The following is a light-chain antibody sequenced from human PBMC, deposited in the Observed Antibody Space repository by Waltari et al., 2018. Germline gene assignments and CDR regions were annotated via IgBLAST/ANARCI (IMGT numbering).Light chain of an antibody. Sequence: QSALTQPASVSGSPGQLIPISCTGTSSDVGGYNYVSWYQQHPGKAPKLIIYEVSNRPSGVSNRFSGSKSGNTASLTISGLQAEDEADYYCSSYTSSSTLVFGGGTKLTVL. V-gene: IGLV2-14*01. CDR2: EVS. CDR1: SSDVGGYNY. J-gene: IGLJ2*01. CDR3: SSYTSSSTLV.